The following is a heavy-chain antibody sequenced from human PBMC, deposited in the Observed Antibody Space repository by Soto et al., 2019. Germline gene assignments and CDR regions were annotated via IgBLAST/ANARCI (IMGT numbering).Heavy chain of an antibody. CDR2: IIPILGIA. V-gene: IGHV1-69*08. CDR3: ARDLPNIVATIPYFDY. Sequence: QVQLVQSGAEVKKPGSSVKVSCKASGGTFSSYTISWVRQAPGQGLEWMGRIIPILGIANYAQKFQGRVTITADKSTSTVYMKLSSLRSEDMAVYYCARDLPNIVATIPYFDYWGQGTLVTVSS. J-gene: IGHJ4*02. D-gene: IGHD5-12*01. CDR1: GGTFSSYT.